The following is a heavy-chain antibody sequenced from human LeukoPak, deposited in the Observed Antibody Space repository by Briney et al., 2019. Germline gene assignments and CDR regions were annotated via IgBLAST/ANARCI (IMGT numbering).Heavy chain of an antibody. J-gene: IGHJ5*02. CDR3: ARPQSGLGWFDP. CDR1: GGSISSYY. CDR2: IYTGGST. V-gene: IGHV4-4*07. Sequence: SETLSLNCTVSGGSISSYYWSWIRQPAGKGLEWIGRIYTGGSTNYNPSLKSRVTMSVDTSKNQFSLKLSSVTAADTAVYYCARPQSGLGWFDPWGQGTLVTVSS.